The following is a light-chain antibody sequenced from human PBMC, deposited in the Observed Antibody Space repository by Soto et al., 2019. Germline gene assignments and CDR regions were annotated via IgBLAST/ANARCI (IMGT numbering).Light chain of an antibody. V-gene: IGKV3-20*01. CDR3: QLYGKSRGYA. Sequence: VLTQSPGTLSLSPGERATLSCRASQGVDSTYLAWYQQKPGQAPRILIYSASTRATGTPDRFSGSGSGADVTLTISRLEPEDLAVYYCQLYGKSRGYAFGQGTKLQI. CDR2: SAS. J-gene: IGKJ2*01. CDR1: QGVDSTY.